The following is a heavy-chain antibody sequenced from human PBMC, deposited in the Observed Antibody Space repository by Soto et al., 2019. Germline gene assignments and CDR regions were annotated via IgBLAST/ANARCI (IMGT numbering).Heavy chain of an antibody. D-gene: IGHD3-10*01. Sequence: PGGSLRLSCVASGFPFSNYYMDWVRQAPGKGLEWVAVISGSEDNIHYADSVKGRFTISRDNSMNTLYLQMNSLRADDTAIYYCARDNSWDYGSGLMAWWFDPWGQGTLVTVSS. CDR1: GFPFSNYY. V-gene: IGHV3-23*01. CDR3: ARDNSWDYGSGLMAWWFDP. J-gene: IGHJ5*02. CDR2: ISGSEDNI.